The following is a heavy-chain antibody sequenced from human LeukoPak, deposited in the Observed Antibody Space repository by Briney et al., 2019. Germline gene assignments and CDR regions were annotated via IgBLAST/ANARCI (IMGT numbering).Heavy chain of an antibody. CDR1: GYSISTGYY. Sequence: SETLSLTCTVSGYSISTGYYWDWIRQPPGKGLEWIGTFYHGGSTYYNPSLKSRVTISVDTSKNQFSLNLTSVTAADTAVYYCARGIIAAAGDWFDPWGQGTLVTVSS. D-gene: IGHD6-13*01. CDR3: ARGIIAAAGDWFDP. J-gene: IGHJ5*02. V-gene: IGHV4-38-2*02. CDR2: FYHGGST.